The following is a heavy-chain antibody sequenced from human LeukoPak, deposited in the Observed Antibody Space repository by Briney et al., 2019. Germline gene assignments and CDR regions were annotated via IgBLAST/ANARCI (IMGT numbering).Heavy chain of an antibody. CDR1: GFTFSSYG. V-gene: IGHV3-30*02. CDR3: AKDIVRGDCSSGSCYPLDP. D-gene: IGHD2-15*01. J-gene: IGHJ5*02. Sequence: AGGSLRLSCAASGFTFSSYGMHWVRQAPGKGLEWVAFIRYDGSNKYYTESAKGRFTISRDNSKNTLYLQMNSLRADDTAVYYCAKDIVRGDCSSGSCYPLDPWGQGTLVTVSS. CDR2: IRYDGSNK.